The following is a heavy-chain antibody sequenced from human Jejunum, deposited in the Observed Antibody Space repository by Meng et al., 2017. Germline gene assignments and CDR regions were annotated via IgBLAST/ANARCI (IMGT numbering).Heavy chain of an antibody. CDR3: AKRLYSGTYYCLDH. D-gene: IGHD1-26*01. Sequence: GGSLRLSCAASGFSFRSYAMSWVRQAPGKGLEWVSSISSGGITDYADSVKGRFTVSRDNSNNPLYLQMTSLGADDTAVYYCAKRLYSGTYYCLDHWGQGSLVTVSS. CDR2: ISSGGIT. V-gene: IGHV3-23*01. CDR1: GFSFRSYA. J-gene: IGHJ4*02.